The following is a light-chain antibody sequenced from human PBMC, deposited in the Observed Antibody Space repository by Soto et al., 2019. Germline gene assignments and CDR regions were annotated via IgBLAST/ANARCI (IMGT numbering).Light chain of an antibody. V-gene: IGLV2-14*01. CDR3: SSYPGSTTYA. CDR2: DVS. CDR1: SSDVGGYNY. Sequence: QSALTQPASVSGSPGQSITISCTGTSSDVGGYNYVSWYQQHPGKAPKLMIYDVSNRPSGVSNRFSGSKSGNTASLTISGLQAEDGADYYCSSYPGSTTYAFGPGPKFTV. J-gene: IGLJ1*01.